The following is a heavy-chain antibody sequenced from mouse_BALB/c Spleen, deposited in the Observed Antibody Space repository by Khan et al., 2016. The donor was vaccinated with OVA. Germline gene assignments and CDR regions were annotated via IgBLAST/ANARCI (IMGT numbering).Heavy chain of an antibody. Sequence: QVQLKESGPGLVAPSQSLSITCTVSGFSLTSYGVHWVRQPPGKGLEWLVVIWSDGSTNYNSVLKSRLSISKDNSKSQVFLKMNSLQTDDTAIYYCGRWFDGYSYLYAMDYWGQGTSVTVSS. CDR2: IWSDGST. D-gene: IGHD2-3*01. CDR1: GFSLTSYG. CDR3: GRWFDGYSYLYAMDY. J-gene: IGHJ4*01. V-gene: IGHV2-6*02.